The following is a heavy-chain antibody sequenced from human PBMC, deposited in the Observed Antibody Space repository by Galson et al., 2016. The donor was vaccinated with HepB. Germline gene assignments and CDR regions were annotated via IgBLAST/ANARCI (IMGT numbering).Heavy chain of an antibody. J-gene: IGHJ5*02. Sequence: SLTLSCEASGFSVTSNYVNWVRRAPGKVLEWVSVIYTTGRTYYADSVRGRFTISRDISQNTVSLHINSLIAEDTAIYYCARGVDRAFDHWGQGTLVTVSS. CDR2: IYTTGRT. CDR1: GFSVTSNY. V-gene: IGHV3-53*01. CDR3: ARGVDRAFDH. D-gene: IGHD2-8*01.